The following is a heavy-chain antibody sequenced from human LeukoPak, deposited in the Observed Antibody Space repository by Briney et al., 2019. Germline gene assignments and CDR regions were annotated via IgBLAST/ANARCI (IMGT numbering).Heavy chain of an antibody. J-gene: IGHJ4*02. CDR2: IYSAGTT. V-gene: IGHV3-66*01. Sequence: LTGGSLRLSCAASGFAVTSNYISWVRQAPGKGLEWLSVIYSAGTTFYADSVKDRLSISRDNSKNTLYLHMDSLRAEDTAVYYCAGGVLPYYFDYWGQGILVTVSA. D-gene: IGHD3-16*01. CDR1: GFAVTSNY. CDR3: AGGVLPYYFDY.